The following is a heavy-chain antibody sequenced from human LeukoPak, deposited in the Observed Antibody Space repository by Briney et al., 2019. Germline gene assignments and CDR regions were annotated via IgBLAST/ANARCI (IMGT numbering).Heavy chain of an antibody. CDR3: AKRRGLELLYYYYMDV. J-gene: IGHJ6*03. CDR2: IRYDGSIK. Sequence: GGSLRLSCAASGFTFNNYGMHWVRQAPGKGLEWVAFIRYDGSIKYYADSVKGRFTISRDNSKNTLYLQMNSLRAEDTAVYYCAKRRGLELLYYYYMDVWGRGTTVTVSS. D-gene: IGHD1-7*01. V-gene: IGHV3-30*02. CDR1: GFTFNNYG.